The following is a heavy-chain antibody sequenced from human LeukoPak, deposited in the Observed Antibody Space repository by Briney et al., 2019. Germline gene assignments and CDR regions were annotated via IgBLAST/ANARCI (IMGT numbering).Heavy chain of an antibody. CDR3: ARVGYYDFWSGYYYYGMDV. D-gene: IGHD3-3*01. CDR1: GYTFTSYG. J-gene: IGHJ6*02. V-gene: IGHV1-18*01. CDR2: IGAYNGNT. Sequence: ASVKVSCKASGYTFTSYGISWVRQAPGQGLEWMGWIGAYNGNTNYAQKLQGRVTMTTDTSTSTAYMELRSLRSDDTAVYYCARVGYYDFWSGYYYYGMDVWGQGTTVTVSS.